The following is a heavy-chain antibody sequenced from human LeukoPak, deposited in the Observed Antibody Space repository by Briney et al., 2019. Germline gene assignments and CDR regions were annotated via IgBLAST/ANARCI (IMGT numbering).Heavy chain of an antibody. Sequence: TGGSLRLSCAASGFTFSSYGMHWVRQAPGRGLEWVAFIRFDGNIKYYADSVKGRFTISRDNSKNTLYLQMNSLRAEDTAVYYCAKGYYGSGSYGWFDYWGQGTLVTVSS. V-gene: IGHV3-30*02. D-gene: IGHD3-10*01. CDR1: GFTFSSYG. CDR2: IRFDGNIK. CDR3: AKGYYGSGSYGWFDY. J-gene: IGHJ4*02.